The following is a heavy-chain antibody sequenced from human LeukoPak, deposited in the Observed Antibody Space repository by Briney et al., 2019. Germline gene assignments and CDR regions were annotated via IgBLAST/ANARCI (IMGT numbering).Heavy chain of an antibody. CDR1: GGSISSYY. Sequence: SETLSLTCTVSGGSISSYYWSWTRQPPGKGLEWIGYIYYSGSTNYNPSLKSRVTISVDTSKNQFSLKLSSVTAADTAVYYCARKSPFAFDIWGQGTMVTVSS. CDR3: ARKSPFAFDI. CDR2: IYYSGST. J-gene: IGHJ3*02. V-gene: IGHV4-59*01.